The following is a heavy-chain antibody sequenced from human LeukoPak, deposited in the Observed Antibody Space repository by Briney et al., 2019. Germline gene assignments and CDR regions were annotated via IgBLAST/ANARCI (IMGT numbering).Heavy chain of an antibody. CDR3: ARDRIVGATSFWFDP. V-gene: IGHV3-74*01. Sequence: GGSLRLSCAASGFTFSSSWMHWVRQAPGKGLVWVSRITRDGSSTTYADSVKGRFTISRDNAKDSLYLQMNSLRAEDTAVYYCARDRIVGATSFWFDPWGQGTLVTVSS. CDR2: ITRDGSST. D-gene: IGHD1-26*01. J-gene: IGHJ5*02. CDR1: GFTFSSSW.